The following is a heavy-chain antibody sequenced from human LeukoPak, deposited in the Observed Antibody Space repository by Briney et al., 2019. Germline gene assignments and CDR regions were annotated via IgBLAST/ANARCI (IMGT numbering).Heavy chain of an antibody. Sequence: GASVKVSCKASGFTFGSFYMHWLRQAPGQGPEWMGIFNTAGNTGYAQKFQGRLTVTRDMSTSTLFMELSSLTFEDTAVYYCAREEPQTCCFDSWGQGTLVTVSS. CDR1: GFTFGSFY. CDR2: FNTAGNT. CDR3: AREEPQTCCFDS. J-gene: IGHJ4*02. V-gene: IGHV1-46*01. D-gene: IGHD1-26*01.